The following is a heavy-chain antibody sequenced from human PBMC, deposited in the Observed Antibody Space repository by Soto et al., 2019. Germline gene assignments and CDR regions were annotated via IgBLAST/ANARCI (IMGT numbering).Heavy chain of an antibody. Sequence: QPGGSLRLSCAASGFTFSIYSMNWVRQAPGKGLEWVSYIGLGSSTKYYADSVEGRFTISRDNAKNSLYLQMNSLRAEDTTVYYCARDQLYYNDISGRPLNAFDVWGQGTMVTVSS. D-gene: IGHD3-22*01. CDR2: IGLGSSTK. CDR1: GFTFSIYS. CDR3: ARDQLYYNDISGRPLNAFDV. V-gene: IGHV3-48*01. J-gene: IGHJ3*01.